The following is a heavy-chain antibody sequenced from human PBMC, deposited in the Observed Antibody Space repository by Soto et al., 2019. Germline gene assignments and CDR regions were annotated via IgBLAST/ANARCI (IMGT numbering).Heavy chain of an antibody. V-gene: IGHV1-69*13. CDR1: GGTFSSYA. Sequence: SVKVSCKASGGTFSSYAISWVRQAPGQGLEWMGGIIPIFGTANYAQKFQGRVTITADESTSTAYMELSSLRSEDTAVYYCARKYISSSSWYYYYGMDVWGLGTTVTVSS. CDR2: IIPIFGTA. D-gene: IGHD6-13*01. J-gene: IGHJ6*02. CDR3: ARKYISSSSWYYYYGMDV.